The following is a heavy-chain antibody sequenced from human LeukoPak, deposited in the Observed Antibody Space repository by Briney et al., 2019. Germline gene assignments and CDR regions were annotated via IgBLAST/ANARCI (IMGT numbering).Heavy chain of an antibody. Sequence: PGGSLRLSCAASGFTFSTYGMHWVRQAPGKGLEWVAVISHDGSIKDYADSVKGRFTISRDNSKNTLYLQMNSLRVEDTAVYYCAKEIDYYSYFYYGMDVWGPGTTVTVSS. CDR2: ISHDGSIK. V-gene: IGHV3-30*18. D-gene: IGHD3-22*01. CDR3: AKEIDYYSYFYYGMDV. CDR1: GFTFSTYG. J-gene: IGHJ6*02.